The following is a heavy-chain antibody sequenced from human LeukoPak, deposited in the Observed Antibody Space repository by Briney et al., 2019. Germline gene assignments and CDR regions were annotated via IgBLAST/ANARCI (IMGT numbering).Heavy chain of an antibody. CDR3: AKQLGYCSDGSCYFPY. D-gene: IGHD2-15*01. CDR1: GGSISGSSYY. V-gene: IGHV3-23*01. Sequence: PSETLSLTCTVSGGSISGSSYYWGWIRQPPGKGLEWVSAISNNGGYTYYADSVQGRFTISRDNSMSTLCLQMNSLRAEDTAVYYCAKQLGYCSDGSCYFPYWGQGTLVTVSS. CDR2: ISNNGGYT. J-gene: IGHJ4*02.